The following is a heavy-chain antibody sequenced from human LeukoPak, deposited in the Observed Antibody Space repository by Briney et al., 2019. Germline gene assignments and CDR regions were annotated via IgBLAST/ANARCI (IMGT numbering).Heavy chain of an antibody. CDR1: GYTFTSYG. CDR3: ARCPGYDSSGYSGRVNWFDP. J-gene: IGHJ5*02. V-gene: IGHV1-18*01. D-gene: IGHD3-22*01. Sequence: ASVKVSCKASGYTFTSYGISWVRQAPGQGLEWMGWISAYNGNTNYAQKLQGRVTMTTDTSTSTAYMELRSLRSDDTAVYYCARCPGYDSSGYSGRVNWFDPWGQGTLVTVSS. CDR2: ISAYNGNT.